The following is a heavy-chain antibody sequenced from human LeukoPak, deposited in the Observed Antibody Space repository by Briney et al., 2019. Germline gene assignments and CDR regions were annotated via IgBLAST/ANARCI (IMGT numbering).Heavy chain of an antibody. V-gene: IGHV4-39*07. CDR1: GGSISSSSYY. Sequence: SETLSLTCTVSGGSISSSSYYWGWIRQPPGKGLEWIGSIYYSGSTYYNPSLKSRVTISVDTSKNQFSLKLSSVTAADTAVYYCAREDRYYDFWSGYYKGGYYFDYWGQGTLVTVPS. CDR2: IYYSGST. CDR3: AREDRYYDFWSGYYKGGYYFDY. D-gene: IGHD3-3*01. J-gene: IGHJ4*02.